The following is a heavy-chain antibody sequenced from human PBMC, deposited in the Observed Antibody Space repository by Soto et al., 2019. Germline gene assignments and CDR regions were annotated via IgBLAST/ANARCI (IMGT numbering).Heavy chain of an antibody. Sequence: QLQLQESGPGLVKPSETLSLTCTVSGGSISSSSYYWGWIRQPPGKGLEWIGSIYYSGSTYYNPSLKSRVTISVDTSKNQFSLKLSSVTAADTAVYYCVYTFPGDYGFTTPYWGQGTLVTVSS. V-gene: IGHV4-39*01. CDR1: GGSISSSSYY. CDR2: IYYSGST. J-gene: IGHJ4*02. CDR3: VYTFPGDYGFTTPY. D-gene: IGHD4-17*01.